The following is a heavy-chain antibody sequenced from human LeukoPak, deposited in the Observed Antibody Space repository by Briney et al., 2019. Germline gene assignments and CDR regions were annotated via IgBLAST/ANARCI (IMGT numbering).Heavy chain of an antibody. V-gene: IGHV4-59*12. CDR1: GGSISSYF. CDR2: IYYSGST. J-gene: IGHJ4*02. CDR3: ARVGDFALKD. D-gene: IGHD3-16*01. Sequence: SETLSLTCTVSGGSISSYFWNWIRQPPGKGLEWIWHIYYSGSTNFNPSLKSRLTISVDTSKNQFSLKLTSVTAADTAVYYCARVGDFALKDWGQGTLVTVSS.